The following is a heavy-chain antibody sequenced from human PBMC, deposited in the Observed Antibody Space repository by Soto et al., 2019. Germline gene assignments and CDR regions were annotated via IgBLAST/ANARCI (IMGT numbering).Heavy chain of an antibody. CDR2: IKQDGSEK. CDR1: GFTFSSYW. J-gene: IGHJ5*02. Sequence: VGSLRLSCAASGFTFSSYWMSWVRQAPGKGLEWVANIKQDGSEKYYVDSVKGRFTISRDNAKNSLYLQMNSLRAEDTAVYYCAAHIVVVPAASNWFDPWGQGTLVTVSS. D-gene: IGHD2-2*01. CDR3: AAHIVVVPAASNWFDP. V-gene: IGHV3-7*03.